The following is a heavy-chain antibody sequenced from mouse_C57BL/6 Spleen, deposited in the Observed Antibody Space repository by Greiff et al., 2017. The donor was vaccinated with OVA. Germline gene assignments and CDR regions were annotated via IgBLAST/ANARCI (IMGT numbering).Heavy chain of an antibody. D-gene: IGHD2-4*01. V-gene: IGHV5-17*01. Sequence: EVKLVESGGGLVKPGGSLTLSCAASGFTFSDYGMHWVRQAPEKGLEWVAYISSGSSTIYYADTVKGRFTISRDNAKNTLFLQMTSLRSEDTAMYYCARDDYDEDAMDYWGQGTSVTVSS. J-gene: IGHJ4*01. CDR3: ARDDYDEDAMDY. CDR2: ISSGSSTI. CDR1: GFTFSDYG.